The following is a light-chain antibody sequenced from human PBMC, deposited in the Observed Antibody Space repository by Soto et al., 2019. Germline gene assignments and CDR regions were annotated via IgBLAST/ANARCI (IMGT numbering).Light chain of an antibody. CDR3: QQCFSQNT. CDR2: SAS. Sequence: DIHLTQSPSSLSASVGDSVTISCRASQNIQHYLHWYQQKPGSAPNLQIYSASSLQNGVPSRFSGSGFGTDLTLTISGLQHDYLATYYCQQCFSQNTFGQGTRVEI. J-gene: IGKJ2*01. CDR1: QNIQHY. V-gene: IGKV1-39*01.